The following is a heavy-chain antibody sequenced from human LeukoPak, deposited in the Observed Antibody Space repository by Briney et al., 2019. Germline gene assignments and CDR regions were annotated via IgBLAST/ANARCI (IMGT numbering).Heavy chain of an antibody. CDR3: ARRKITMVRGVMSAGNWFDP. CDR2: IYYSVST. V-gene: IGHV4-59*08. CDR1: GGSISSYY. D-gene: IGHD3-10*01. J-gene: IGHJ5*02. Sequence: SETLSLTCTVSGGSISSYYWSWIRQPPGKGLGWIGYIYYSVSTNYNPSLKSRVTISVDTSKNQFSLKLSSVTAADTAVYYCARRKITMVRGVMSAGNWFDPWGQGTLVTVSS.